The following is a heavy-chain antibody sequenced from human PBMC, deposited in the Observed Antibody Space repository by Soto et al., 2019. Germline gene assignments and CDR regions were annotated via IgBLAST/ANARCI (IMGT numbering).Heavy chain of an antibody. CDR2: IFHSGST. Sequence: PSETLSLTFDVSGDSISHNYWWTWVRQFPGEGLQWIGEIFHSGSTNYNPPLKNRVTISVDTSNSRFSLMLTSVTAADTAVYYCTRGGFWSGWDSWGRRIQVTVSS. D-gene: IGHD3-3*01. CDR3: TRGGFWSGWDS. CDR1: GDSISHNYW. J-gene: IGHJ4*02. V-gene: IGHV4-4*02.